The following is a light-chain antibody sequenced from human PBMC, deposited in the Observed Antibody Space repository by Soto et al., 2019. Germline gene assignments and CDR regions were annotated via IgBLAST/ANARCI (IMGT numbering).Light chain of an antibody. CDR3: QQRSNWPIT. Sequence: EMVLTQSPATLSLFPGERATLSCRASQSVSSNLAWYQQKPGQAPRLLIYGASTRPTDIPARFSGSGSGTDFTLTISSLEPEDFALYYCQQRSNWPITFGQGTRLEIK. CDR1: QSVSSN. CDR2: GAS. J-gene: IGKJ5*01. V-gene: IGKV3-11*01.